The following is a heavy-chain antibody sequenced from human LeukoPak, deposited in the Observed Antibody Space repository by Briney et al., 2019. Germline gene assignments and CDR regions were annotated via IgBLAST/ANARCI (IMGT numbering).Heavy chain of an antibody. V-gene: IGHV1-18*04. Sequence: ASVKVSCKASGYTFTSYGISWVRQAPGQGLEWMGWISAYNGNTNYAQKLQGRVTMTTDTSTSTAYMELRSLRSDDTAVYYCARGMVRGADGYYYGMDVWGKGTTVTVSS. CDR3: ARGMVRGADGYYYGMDV. CDR2: ISAYNGNT. J-gene: IGHJ6*04. CDR1: GYTFTSYG. D-gene: IGHD3-10*01.